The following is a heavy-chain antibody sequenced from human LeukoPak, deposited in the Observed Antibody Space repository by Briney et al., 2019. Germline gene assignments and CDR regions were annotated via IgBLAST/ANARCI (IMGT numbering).Heavy chain of an antibody. CDR2: IDPNTGDT. V-gene: IGHV1-2*02. CDR1: GYTFTGDY. Sequence: ASVKVSCKGSGYTFTGDYLHWVRQAAGQGPEWMGWIDPNTGDTNFAQKFQGRVTMTRDTSISTAYMELSRLRSDDTAVYFCTRGPAGHWFDPWGQGTPVTVSS. J-gene: IGHJ5*02. CDR3: TRGPAGHWFDP.